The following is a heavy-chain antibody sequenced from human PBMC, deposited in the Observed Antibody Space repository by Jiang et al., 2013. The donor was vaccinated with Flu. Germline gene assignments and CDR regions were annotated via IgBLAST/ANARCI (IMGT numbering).Heavy chain of an antibody. CDR2: MNANSGAT. Sequence: QLVESGAEVKDPGASVKVSCKASGYTFTGYYIHWVRQAPGQGLEWMGWMNANSGATGYAQKFRGRVTMTRDTSINTAYMELSGLRSDDTAIYYCTRLILGVSFDNWGQGT. D-gene: IGHD3-10*01. CDR3: TRLILGVSFDN. CDR1: GYTFTGYY. V-gene: IGHV1-2*02. J-gene: IGHJ4*02.